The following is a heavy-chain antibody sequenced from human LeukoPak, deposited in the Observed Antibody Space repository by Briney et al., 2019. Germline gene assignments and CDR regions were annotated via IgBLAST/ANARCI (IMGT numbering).Heavy chain of an antibody. CDR3: ARRDCSSTSCYSPNFDY. CDR1: GGSFSGYY. CDR2: INHSGST. D-gene: IGHD2-2*01. V-gene: IGHV4-34*01. Sequence: SETLSLTCAVYGGSFSGYYWSWIRQPPGKGLEWIGEINHSGSTNYNPSLKSRVTISVDTSKNQSSLKLSSVTAADTAVYYCARRDCSSTSCYSPNFDYWGQGTLVTVSS. J-gene: IGHJ4*02.